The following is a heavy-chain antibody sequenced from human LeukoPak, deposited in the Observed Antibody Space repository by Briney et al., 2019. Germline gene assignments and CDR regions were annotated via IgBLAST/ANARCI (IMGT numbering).Heavy chain of an antibody. CDR1: GYTFTNYW. D-gene: IGHD4-11*01. CDR2: ISPGDSNT. Sequence: GESLRISCKGSGYTFTNYWIGWVRQMPGKGLEWMGIISPGDSNTRYSPSFQGQVTISADKSIRTAYLQWTSLKASDTAKFYCARLGNSNYVSGMDVWSQGTTVTVSS. J-gene: IGHJ6*02. V-gene: IGHV5-51*01. CDR3: ARLGNSNYVSGMDV.